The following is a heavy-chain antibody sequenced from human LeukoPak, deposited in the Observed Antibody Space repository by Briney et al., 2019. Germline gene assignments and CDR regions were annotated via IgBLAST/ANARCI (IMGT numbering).Heavy chain of an antibody. J-gene: IGHJ6*02. V-gene: IGHV3-21*01. CDR3: ARERYCSGGNCFVTYYYGMDV. D-gene: IGHD2-15*01. Sequence: GGSLRLSCAASGFTFSSYSMNWVRQAPGKGLEWVSSISSSSSYIYYADSVKGRFTISRDNAENSLYLQMNSLRAEDTAVYYCARERYCSGGNCFVTYYYGMDVWGQGTTVTVSS. CDR1: GFTFSSYS. CDR2: ISSSSSYI.